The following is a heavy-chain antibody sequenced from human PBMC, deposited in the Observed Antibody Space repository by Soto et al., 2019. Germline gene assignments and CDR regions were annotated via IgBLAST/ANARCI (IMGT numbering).Heavy chain of an antibody. Sequence: QVQLVQSGAEVKKPGSSVKVSCKASGGTFSSYAISWVRQAPGQGLEWMGEIIPIFGTANYAQKFQGRVTITADESTSTAYMELSSLRSEDTAVYYCARGIGDILTGYTNWFDPWGQGTLVTVSS. V-gene: IGHV1-69*01. CDR3: ARGIGDILTGYTNWFDP. CDR2: IIPIFGTA. J-gene: IGHJ5*02. CDR1: GGTFSSYA. D-gene: IGHD3-9*01.